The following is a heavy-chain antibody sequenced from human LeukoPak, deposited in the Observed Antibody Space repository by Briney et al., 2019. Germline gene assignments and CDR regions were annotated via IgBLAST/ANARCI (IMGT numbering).Heavy chain of an antibody. J-gene: IGHJ3*02. CDR1: GGSISSSGYY. V-gene: IGHV4-39*07. CDR2: IFYSGTT. D-gene: IGHD3-22*01. CDR3: ARTSITIIIVVPATYDAFDI. Sequence: SETLSLTCTVSGGSISSSGYYWGWIRQPPGQGLEWIGSIFYSGTTYYNPSLKSRVAISVDTSKNQFSLKLSSVTAADTAVYYCARTSITIIIVVPATYDAFDIWGQGTMVTVSS.